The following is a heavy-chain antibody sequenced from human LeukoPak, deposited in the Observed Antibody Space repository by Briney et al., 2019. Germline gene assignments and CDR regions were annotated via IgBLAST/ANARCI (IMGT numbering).Heavy chain of an antibody. CDR1: GGSITNNNYY. J-gene: IGHJ4*02. D-gene: IGHD3-22*01. V-gene: IGHV4-39*07. CDR2: LYYSGST. Sequence: SETLSLTCTVSGGSITNNNYYWDWIRQPPGKGLEWIGDLYYSGSTHYNPSLKSRVTLSVDTSKNQFSLKLSSVTAADTAVYFCARRGYFDGSGLDHWGQGTLVTVSS. CDR3: ARRGYFDGSGLDH.